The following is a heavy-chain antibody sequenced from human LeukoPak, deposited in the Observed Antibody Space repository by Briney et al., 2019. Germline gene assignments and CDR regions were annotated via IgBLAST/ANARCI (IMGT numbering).Heavy chain of an antibody. Sequence: PGGSLRLSCAASGFTFSSYAMSWVRQAPGKGLEWVSAISGSGGSTYYADSVKGRFTISRDDSKNTLYLQMNSLTAEDTAVYYCAKGSAVGRPYYFDSWGQGTLVTVSS. D-gene: IGHD6-6*01. V-gene: IGHV3-23*01. CDR2: ISGSGGST. CDR1: GFTFSSYA. J-gene: IGHJ4*02. CDR3: AKGSAVGRPYYFDS.